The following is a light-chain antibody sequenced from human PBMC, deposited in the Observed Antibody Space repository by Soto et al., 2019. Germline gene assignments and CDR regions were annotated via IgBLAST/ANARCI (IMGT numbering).Light chain of an antibody. Sequence: DIQMTQSPSPLSGSVGDRVTITCRASQTISSWLAWYQQKPGKAPKLLIYKASSLESGVPSRFSGSGSGTEFTLTISSLQPDDFATYYCQQYKSYGTFGQGTKVDIK. CDR2: KAS. CDR1: QTISSW. V-gene: IGKV1-5*03. CDR3: QQYKSYGT. J-gene: IGKJ1*01.